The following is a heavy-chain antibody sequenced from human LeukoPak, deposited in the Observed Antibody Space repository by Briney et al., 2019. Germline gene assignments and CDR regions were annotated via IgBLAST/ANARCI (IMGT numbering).Heavy chain of an antibody. CDR3: ARSMAQGDYYYYGMDV. CDR2: ISSSSSYI. J-gene: IGHJ6*02. CDR1: GFTFSRYS. V-gene: IGHV3-21*01. D-gene: IGHD2/OR15-2a*01. Sequence: GGSLRLSCAASGFTFSRYSMNWVRQAPGKGLEWVSSISSSSSYIYYADSVKGRFTISRDNAKYSLYLQMNSLRAEDTAVYYCARSMAQGDYYYYGMDVWGQGTTVTVSS.